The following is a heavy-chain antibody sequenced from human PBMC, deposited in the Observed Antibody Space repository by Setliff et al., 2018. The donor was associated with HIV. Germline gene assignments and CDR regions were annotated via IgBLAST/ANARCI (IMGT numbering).Heavy chain of an antibody. CDR1: GYIFSHYG. Sequence: ASVKVSCKISGYIFSHYGVTWVRQAPGQGLEYMGYIRGYTGITHYAQSFQGRVTMTTDPSKYTAYMELRSLKYDDTAVYYCARDAGTGGPGRWVDPWGQGTMVTVSS. D-gene: IGHD1-1*01. V-gene: IGHV1-18*01. J-gene: IGHJ5*02. CDR2: IRGYTGIT. CDR3: ARDAGTGGPGRWVDP.